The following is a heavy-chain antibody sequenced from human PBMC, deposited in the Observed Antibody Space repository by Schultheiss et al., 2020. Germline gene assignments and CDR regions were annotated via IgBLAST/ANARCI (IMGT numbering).Heavy chain of an antibody. Sequence: SETLSLTCAVYGGSFSGYYWSWIRQPPGKGLEWIGSVYYTGDTYYNPSLKSRVTISVDTSKNQFSLKLSSVTAADTAVYYCATIGAGTYDGTYWFDPWGQGTLVTVSS. V-gene: IGHV4-34*01. CDR3: ATIGAGTYDGTYWFDP. CDR1: GGSFSGYY. D-gene: IGHD3-3*01. J-gene: IGHJ5*02. CDR2: VYYTGDT.